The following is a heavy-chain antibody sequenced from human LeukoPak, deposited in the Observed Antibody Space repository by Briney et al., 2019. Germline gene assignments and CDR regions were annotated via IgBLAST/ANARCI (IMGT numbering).Heavy chain of an antibody. J-gene: IGHJ6*03. Sequence: GGSLRLSCAASGFTFSSYSMNWVRQAPGKGLGWVASISSTSTFIYSADSVKGRFTISRDTAKNSLFLQMNSLRAEDTAIYYCARDYFDSSDYPQTYYYYYMDVWGKGTTVTVSS. V-gene: IGHV3-21*01. CDR3: ARDYFDSSDYPQTYYYYYMDV. CDR2: ISSTSTFI. D-gene: IGHD3-22*01. CDR1: GFTFSSYS.